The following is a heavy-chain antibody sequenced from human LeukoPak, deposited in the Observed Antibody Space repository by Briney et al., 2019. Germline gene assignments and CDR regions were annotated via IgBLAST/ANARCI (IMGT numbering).Heavy chain of an antibody. D-gene: IGHD4-17*01. Sequence: ASVKVSCKASGYTFTGYYMHWVRQAPGQGLEWMGWINPNSGGTNYAQKFQGRLTMTRDTSISTAYMELSRLRSDDTAVYYCARDRPVYGDYENWFDPWGQGTLVTVSS. J-gene: IGHJ5*02. CDR3: ARDRPVYGDYENWFDP. V-gene: IGHV1-2*02. CDR2: INPNSGGT. CDR1: GYTFTGYY.